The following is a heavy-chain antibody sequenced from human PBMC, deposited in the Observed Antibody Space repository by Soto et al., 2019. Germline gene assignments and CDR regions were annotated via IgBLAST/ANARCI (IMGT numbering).Heavy chain of an antibody. CDR2: ITWNNDRI. CDR1: GFTFEDFD. Sequence: EVQLIESGGGLVQPGRSLRLSCAASGFTFEDFDMHWVRQPPGKGLEWVSTITWNNDRIAYEDSVKGLVSISRDNAKKGRCKQMNSLTPEDTPLYYCMKDRGWNYNSNYWGQGTLVTVSS. J-gene: IGHJ4*02. D-gene: IGHD1-7*01. V-gene: IGHV3-9*01. CDR3: MKDRGWNYNSNY.